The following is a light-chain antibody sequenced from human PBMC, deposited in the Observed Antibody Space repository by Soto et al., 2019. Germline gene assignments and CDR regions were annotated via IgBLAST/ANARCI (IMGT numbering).Light chain of an antibody. CDR1: QSISNW. CDR3: QQYNSYPYT. V-gene: IGKV1-5*03. J-gene: IGKJ2*01. Sequence: DIQMTQSPSTLSASVGDRVTITCRASQSISNWLAWYQQKPGKAPKLLIYKASSLESGVPSRFSGSASGTEFTLTISSLQPDDFATYYCQQYNSYPYTFGQGTKLEIK. CDR2: KAS.